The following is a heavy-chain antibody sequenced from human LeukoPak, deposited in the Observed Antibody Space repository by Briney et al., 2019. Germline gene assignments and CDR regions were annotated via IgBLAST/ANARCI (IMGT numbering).Heavy chain of an antibody. V-gene: IGHV7-4-1*02. Sequence: ASVKVSCKASGYTFTSYAMNWVRQAPGQGLEWMGWINTNTGNPTYAQGFTGRFVFSLDTSVSTAYLQISSLKAEDTAVYYCARDVLRYFDWLSSSYYFDYWGQGTLVTVSS. J-gene: IGHJ4*02. CDR2: INTNTGNP. CDR1: GYTFTSYA. CDR3: ARDVLRYFDWLSSSYYFDY. D-gene: IGHD3-9*01.